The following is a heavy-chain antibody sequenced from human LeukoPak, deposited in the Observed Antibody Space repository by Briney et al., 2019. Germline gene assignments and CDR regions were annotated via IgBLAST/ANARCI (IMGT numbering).Heavy chain of an antibody. D-gene: IGHD3-10*01. J-gene: IGHJ4*02. CDR1: GGSVSDYY. CDR2: IYYTGT. CDR3: ARDLVSY. Sequence: SETLSLTCTVSGGSVSDYYWSWIRQSPGKGLEWIGYIYYTGTSYNPSLKSRVTISADTSKNQFSLKLSSVTAADTAVYYCARDLVSYWGQGTLVTVSS. V-gene: IGHV4-59*02.